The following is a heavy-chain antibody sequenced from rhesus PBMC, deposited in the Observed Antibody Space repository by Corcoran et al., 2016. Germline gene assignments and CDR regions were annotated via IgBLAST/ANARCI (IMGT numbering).Heavy chain of an antibody. Sequence: QVQLQQWGEGLVKPSETLSLTCAVYGGSINSNYWSWIRQPPVKGLEWIGRIRSGGSTNYNHSLKSRVTISIDTSKNQFSLKLSSVTAADTAVYYCARGLIDYWGQGVLVTVSS. V-gene: IGHV4-160*01. CDR1: GGSINSNY. CDR2: IRSGGST. D-gene: IGHD4-11*01. CDR3: ARGLIDY. J-gene: IGHJ4*01.